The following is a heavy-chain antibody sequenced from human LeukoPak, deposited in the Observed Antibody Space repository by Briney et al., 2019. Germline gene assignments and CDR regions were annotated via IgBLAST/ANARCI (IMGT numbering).Heavy chain of an antibody. CDR2: INHSGIT. J-gene: IGHJ4*02. Sequence: PSETLSLTCAVYGGSFSGYYWSWIRQPPGKGLEWIGEINHSGITNYNPSLKSRVTISVDTSKNQFSLKLSSVTAADTAVYYCARGGMFDSSGYHDYWGQGTLVTVSS. D-gene: IGHD3-22*01. CDR3: ARGGMFDSSGYHDY. CDR1: GGSFSGYY. V-gene: IGHV4-34*01.